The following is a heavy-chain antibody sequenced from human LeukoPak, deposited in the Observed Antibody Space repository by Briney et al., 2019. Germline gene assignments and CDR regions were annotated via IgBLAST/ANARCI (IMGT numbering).Heavy chain of an antibody. D-gene: IGHD5-12*01. J-gene: IGHJ5*01. V-gene: IGHV4-4*07. Sequence: SETLSLTCTVFGGSLGSYYWSWIRQSAGKRLEWIGRINASGTTGYNPSLMSRVSMSFDTSKNQFSLKVTSVTAADTAVYFCARGLAAAYDYNWFDSWGQGTLVTVSS. CDR3: ARGLAAAYDYNWFDS. CDR1: GGSLGSYY. CDR2: INASGTT.